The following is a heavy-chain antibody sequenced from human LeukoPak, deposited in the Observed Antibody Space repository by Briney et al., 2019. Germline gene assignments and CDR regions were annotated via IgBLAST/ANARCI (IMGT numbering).Heavy chain of an antibody. Sequence: SGGSLRLSCAASGFTFSSYSMNWVRQAPGKGLEWVSVIYSGGSTYYADSVKGRFTISRDNSKNTLYLQMNSLRAEDTAVYYCARATHSGFLGYWGQGTLVTVSS. CDR3: ARATHSGFLGY. V-gene: IGHV3-53*01. D-gene: IGHD3-3*01. J-gene: IGHJ4*02. CDR2: IYSGGST. CDR1: GFTFSSYS.